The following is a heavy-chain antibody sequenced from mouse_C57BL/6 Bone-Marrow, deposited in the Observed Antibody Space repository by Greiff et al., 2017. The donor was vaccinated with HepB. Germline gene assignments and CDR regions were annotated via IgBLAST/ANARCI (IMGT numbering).Heavy chain of an antibody. CDR3: ASYYYGSSIYAMDY. CDR1: GYAFTNYL. D-gene: IGHD1-1*01. CDR2: INPGSGGT. V-gene: IGHV1-54*01. Sequence: LEESGAELVRPGTSVKVSCKASGYAFTNYLIEWVKQRPGQGLEWIGVINPGSGGTNYNEKFKGKATLTADKSSSTAYMQLSSLTSEDSAVYFCASYYYGSSIYAMDYWGQGTSVTVSS. J-gene: IGHJ4*01.